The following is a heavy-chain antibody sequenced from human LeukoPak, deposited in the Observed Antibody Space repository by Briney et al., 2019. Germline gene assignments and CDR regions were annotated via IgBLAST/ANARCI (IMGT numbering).Heavy chain of an antibody. V-gene: IGHV3-7*01. CDR1: GFTFSSYW. Sequence: GGSLRLSCAASGFTFSSYWMTWVRQAPGKGLEWVANIKQDGSEKYYVDSVKGRFTISRDNAKNSMFLQMNTLRAEDTDVYYCARSEYHFWSTYPFDYWGQGTLVTVSS. D-gene: IGHD3-3*01. J-gene: IGHJ4*02. CDR3: ARSEYHFWSTYPFDY. CDR2: IKQDGSEK.